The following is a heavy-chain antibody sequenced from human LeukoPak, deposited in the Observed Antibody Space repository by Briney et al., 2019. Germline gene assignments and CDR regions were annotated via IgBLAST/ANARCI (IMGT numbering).Heavy chain of an antibody. Sequence: PSGTLSLTCTVSGGSVSSSTYYWAWIRQPPGKGLEWIGSTSYSGSTDYNPSLQSRGTISIDTSKSQISLRVTSVTAADTAVHFCARIVDQALHLMGGQGTLVTVSS. CDR2: TSYSGST. CDR3: ARIVDQALHLM. CDR1: GGSVSSSTYY. V-gene: IGHV4-39*01. D-gene: IGHD2-21*01. J-gene: IGHJ4*02.